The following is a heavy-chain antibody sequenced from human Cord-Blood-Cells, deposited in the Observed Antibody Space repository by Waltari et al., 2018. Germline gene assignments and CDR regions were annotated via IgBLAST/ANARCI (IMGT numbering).Heavy chain of an antibody. CDR1: GGSFSGYY. CDR2: INHSGST. V-gene: IGHV4-34*01. Sequence: QVQLQQWGAGLLKPSETLSLTCAVYGGSFSGYYWSWIRQPPGKGLEWIWEINHSGSTNYNPSLKSRVTISVDTSKNQFSLKLSSVTAADTAVYYCARLPPNDIWGQGTMVTVSS. D-gene: IGHD5-18*01. J-gene: IGHJ3*02. CDR3: ARLPPNDI.